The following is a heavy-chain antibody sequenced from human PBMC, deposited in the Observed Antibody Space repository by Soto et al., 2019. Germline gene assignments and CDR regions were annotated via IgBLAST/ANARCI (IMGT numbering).Heavy chain of an antibody. CDR1: SGSISSSNW. D-gene: IGHD6-13*01. CDR2: IYHSGST. Sequence: PSETLSLTCAVSSGSISSSNWWSWVRQPPGKGLEWIGEIYHSGSTNYNPSLKSRVTISVDKSENQFSLKLSSVTAADTAVYYCARSGKITRGIAAAGTIVSAFDIWGQGTMVTVSS. J-gene: IGHJ3*02. CDR3: ARSGKITRGIAAAGTIVSAFDI. V-gene: IGHV4-4*02.